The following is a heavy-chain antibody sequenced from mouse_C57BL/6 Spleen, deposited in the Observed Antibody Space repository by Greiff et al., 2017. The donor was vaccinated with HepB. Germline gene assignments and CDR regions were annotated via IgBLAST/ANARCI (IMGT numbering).Heavy chain of an antibody. CDR3: ARKDYYGSRSMDY. Sequence: QVQLQQSGPELVKPGASVKISCKASGYAFSSSWMNWVKQRPGKGLEWIGRIYPGDGDTNYNGKFKGKATLTADKSSSTAYMQLSSLTSEDSAVYFCARKDYYGSRSMDYWGQGTPVTVSS. D-gene: IGHD1-1*01. V-gene: IGHV1-82*01. CDR2: IYPGDGDT. CDR1: GYAFSSSW. J-gene: IGHJ4*01.